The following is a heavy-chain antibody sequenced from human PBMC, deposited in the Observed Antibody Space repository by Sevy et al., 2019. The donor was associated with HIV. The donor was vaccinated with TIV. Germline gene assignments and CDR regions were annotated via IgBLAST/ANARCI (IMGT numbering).Heavy chain of an antibody. V-gene: IGHV3-64*01. CDR3: AKEKGRDIVVVPAADDYYYYYYGMDV. CDR2: ISSNGGST. Sequence: GGSLRLSCAASGFTFSSYAMHWVRQAPGKGLEYVSAISSNGGSTYYANSVKGRFTISRDNSRNTLYHQMGSLAAEDMAVYDCAKEKGRDIVVVPAADDYYYYYYGMDVWGQGTTVTVSS. D-gene: IGHD2-2*01. CDR1: GFTFSSYA. J-gene: IGHJ6*02.